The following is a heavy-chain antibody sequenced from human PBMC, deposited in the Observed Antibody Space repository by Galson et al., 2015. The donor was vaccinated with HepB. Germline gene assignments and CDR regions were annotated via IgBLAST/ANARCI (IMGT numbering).Heavy chain of an antibody. V-gene: IGHV3-33*01. CDR2: IWYDGSNK. Sequence: SLRLSCAASGFTFSSYGMHWVRQAPGKGLEWVAVIWYDGSNKYYADSVKGRFTISRDNSKNTLYLQMNSLRAEDTAVYYCARDRFRRYYGSGSRLDVWGQGTTVTVSS. J-gene: IGHJ6*02. D-gene: IGHD3-10*01. CDR3: ARDRFRRYYGSGSRLDV. CDR1: GFTFSSYG.